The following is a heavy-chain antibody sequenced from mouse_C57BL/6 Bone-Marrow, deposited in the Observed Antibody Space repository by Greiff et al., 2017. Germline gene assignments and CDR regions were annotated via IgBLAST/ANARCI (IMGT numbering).Heavy chain of an antibody. CDR2: IDPSDSYT. CDR1: GYTFTSYW. V-gene: IGHV1-69*01. J-gene: IGHJ1*03. Sequence: VQLQQSGPELVKPGASVKISCKASGYTFTSYWMHWVKQRPGQGLEWIGEIDPSDSYTNYNQKFKGKSTLTVDKSSSTAYMQLSSLTSEDSAVYYCARDYGSSYDWYFDVWGTGTTVTVSS. D-gene: IGHD1-1*01. CDR3: ARDYGSSYDWYFDV.